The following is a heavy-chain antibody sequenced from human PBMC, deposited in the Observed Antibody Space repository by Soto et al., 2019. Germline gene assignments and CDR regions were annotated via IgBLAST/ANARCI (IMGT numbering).Heavy chain of an antibody. D-gene: IGHD6-13*01. CDR1: GDSVSSNSAA. CDR3: ARGRIAAAGNNNWFDP. CDR2: TYYRSKWYN. V-gene: IGHV6-1*01. J-gene: IGHJ5*02. Sequence: PSQTLSLTCAISGDSVSSNSAAWNCIRQSPSRGLEWLGRTYYRSKWYNDYAVSVKSRITINPDTSKNQFSLQLNSVTPEDTAVYYCARGRIAAAGNNNWFDPWGQGTLVTVSS.